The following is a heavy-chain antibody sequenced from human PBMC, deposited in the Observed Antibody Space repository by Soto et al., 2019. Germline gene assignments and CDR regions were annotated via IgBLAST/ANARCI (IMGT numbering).Heavy chain of an antibody. V-gene: IGHV1-18*01. Sequence: QVPLVQSGAEVKKPGASVKVSCKASGYTFTSYGITWVRQAPAQGLERMGWISAYNGNTNYAQKLQRRVPMTTDTSTSTAYMELRSLRSDDTAVYYCARDRDNWNYGETIDYWGQGTLVTVSS. CDR3: ARDRDNWNYGETIDY. D-gene: IGHD1-7*01. CDR2: ISAYNGNT. CDR1: GYTFTSYG. J-gene: IGHJ4*02.